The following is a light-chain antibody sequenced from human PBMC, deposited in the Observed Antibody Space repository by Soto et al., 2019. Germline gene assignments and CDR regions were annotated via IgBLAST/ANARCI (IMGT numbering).Light chain of an antibody. CDR2: GAS. J-gene: IGKJ5*01. CDR1: QSVASY. CDR3: QQRSSWPIT. Sequence: EIVLTQSPASLSLSPGEIATLSCRASQSVASYLVWYQQKPGQAPRLLIFGASNRAPGIPARFSGSGSGTDFTLTINSLEPEDFAVYYCQQRSSWPITFGQGTRLEIK. V-gene: IGKV3-11*01.